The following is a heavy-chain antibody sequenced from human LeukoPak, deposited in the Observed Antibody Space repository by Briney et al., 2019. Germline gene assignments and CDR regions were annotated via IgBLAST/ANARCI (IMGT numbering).Heavy chain of an antibody. Sequence: PGGSLRLSCGASGFIVSSNYMTWVRQAPGEGLEWVSVIHNDGSTYYTDSVKGRFTISRDNSKNTLYLQMNSLRVEDTAVYYCAALARDYWGQGTLVTVSS. J-gene: IGHJ4*02. CDR3: AALARDY. D-gene: IGHD3-3*02. CDR1: GFIVSSNY. CDR2: IHNDGST. V-gene: IGHV3-53*01.